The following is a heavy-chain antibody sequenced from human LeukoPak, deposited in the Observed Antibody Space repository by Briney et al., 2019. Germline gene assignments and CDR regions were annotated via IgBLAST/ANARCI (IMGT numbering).Heavy chain of an antibody. CDR3: ARGPSMGFGEFYFDY. D-gene: IGHD3-10*01. V-gene: IGHV3-21*01. J-gene: IGHJ4*02. CDR1: GFTFSSGS. Sequence: PGGSLRLSCAASGFTFSSGSMNWVRQAPGKGLEWVSSISSSSSYIYYADSVKGRFTISRDNAKNSLYLQMNSLRAEDTAVYYCARGPSMGFGEFYFDYWGQGTLVTVSS. CDR2: ISSSSSYI.